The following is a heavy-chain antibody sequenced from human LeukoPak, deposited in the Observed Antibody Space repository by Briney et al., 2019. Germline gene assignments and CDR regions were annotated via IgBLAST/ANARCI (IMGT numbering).Heavy chain of an antibody. Sequence: GGSLRLSCAASGFTFSSYSMNWVRQAPGKGLEWVSSISSSSSYVYYADSVKGRFTISRDNAKNSLYLQMNSLRAEDTAVYYCARFALKTPPTDWGQGTLVTVSS. CDR1: GFTFSSYS. J-gene: IGHJ4*02. CDR2: ISSSSSYV. CDR3: ARFALKTPPTD. V-gene: IGHV3-21*01.